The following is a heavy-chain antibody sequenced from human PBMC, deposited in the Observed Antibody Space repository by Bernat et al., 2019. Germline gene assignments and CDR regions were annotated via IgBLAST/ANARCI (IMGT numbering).Heavy chain of an antibody. Sequence: EVQLLESGGGLVQPGGSLRLSCAASGFTFSSYAMSWVRQAPGKGLEWVSAISGSGGSTYYADSVKGRFTISRDNAKNTLYLQMNSLRVEDSAVYYCASETIAVAGDYYYGMDVWGQGTTVTVSS. CDR1: GFTFSSYA. D-gene: IGHD6-19*01. CDR3: ASETIAVAGDYYYGMDV. CDR2: ISGSGGST. V-gene: IGHV3-23*01. J-gene: IGHJ6*02.